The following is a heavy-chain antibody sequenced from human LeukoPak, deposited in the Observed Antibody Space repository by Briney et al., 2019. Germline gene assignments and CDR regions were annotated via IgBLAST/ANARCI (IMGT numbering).Heavy chain of an antibody. CDR1: GGSISSGGYS. D-gene: IGHD6-13*01. CDR3: ARVSRRWYYFDY. J-gene: IGHJ4*02. CDR2: IYHSGST. Sequence: SQTLSLTCAVSGGSISSGGYSWSWIRQPPGKGLEWIGYIYHSGSTYYNPSLKSRVTISVDRSKNQFSLKLSSVTAADTAVYYCARVSRRWYYFDYWGQGTLVTVSS. V-gene: IGHV4-30-2*01.